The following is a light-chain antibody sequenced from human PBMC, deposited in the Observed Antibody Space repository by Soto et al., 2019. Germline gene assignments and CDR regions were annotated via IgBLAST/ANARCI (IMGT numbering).Light chain of an antibody. CDR3: SSYAGSNNSNA. J-gene: IGLJ1*01. CDR1: SSDVGGYNY. V-gene: IGLV2-8*01. CDR2: EVS. Sequence: QSALTQPPSASGSPGQPVTISCTGTSSDVGGYNYVSWYQQHPGKAPKLMIYEVSKRPSGVPDRFSGSKSGNTASLTVSGLQAEDEADYYCSSYAGSNNSNAFGTATKVTVL.